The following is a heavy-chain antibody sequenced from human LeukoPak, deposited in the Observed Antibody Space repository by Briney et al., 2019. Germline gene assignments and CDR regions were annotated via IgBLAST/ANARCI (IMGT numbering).Heavy chain of an antibody. D-gene: IGHD3-22*01. J-gene: IGHJ4*02. Sequence: GGSLRLSCAASGFTFSSYWMSWVRQAPGKGLEWVANIKQDGSEIYYVDSVKGRFTISRDNAKNSLYLQMNSLRAEDTAVYYCARLSQSSLYYDSSGSDDYWGQGTLVTVSS. V-gene: IGHV3-7*01. CDR1: GFTFSSYW. CDR3: ARLSQSSLYYDSSGSDDY. CDR2: IKQDGSEI.